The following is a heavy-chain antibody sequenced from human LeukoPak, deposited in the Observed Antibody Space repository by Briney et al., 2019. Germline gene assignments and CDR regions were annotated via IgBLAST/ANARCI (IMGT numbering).Heavy chain of an antibody. CDR1: GFTFNNYD. Sequence: QPGGSLRLSCAASGFTFNNYDMHWVRQAPGKGLEWVAVISYDGSNKYYADSVKGRFTISRDNSKTTLFMQVNSVTDEHTAAYYCARGPLGFWSGYSVGYWGQGTLVTVSS. J-gene: IGHJ4*02. D-gene: IGHD3-3*01. CDR3: ARGPLGFWSGYSVGY. V-gene: IGHV3-30*03. CDR2: ISYDGSNK.